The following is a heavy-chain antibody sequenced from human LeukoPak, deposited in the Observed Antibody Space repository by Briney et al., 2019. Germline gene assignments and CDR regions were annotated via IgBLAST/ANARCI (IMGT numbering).Heavy chain of an antibody. V-gene: IGHV1-8*01. Sequence: ASVKVSCKASGYTFTSYDINWVRQATGQGLEWMGWMNPNSGNTGYAQKFQGRVTMTRNTSISTAYMELSSLRSEDTAVYYCARGSESDYYYGMDVWGQGTTVTVSS. CDR3: ARGSESDYYYGMDV. J-gene: IGHJ6*02. CDR1: GYTFTSYD. CDR2: MNPNSGNT. D-gene: IGHD1-14*01.